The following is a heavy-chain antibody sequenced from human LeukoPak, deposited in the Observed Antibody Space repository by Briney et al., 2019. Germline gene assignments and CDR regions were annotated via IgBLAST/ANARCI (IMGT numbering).Heavy chain of an antibody. J-gene: IGHJ3*02. CDR1: GGSISSSNW. CDR2: IYHSGST. V-gene: IGHV4-4*02. D-gene: IGHD3-3*01. CDR3: ARVESPADAFDI. Sequence: SETLSLTCAVSGGSISSSNWWSWVRQPPGKGLEWIGEIYHSGSTNYNPSLKSRVTISVDKSKNQFSLKLSSVPAADTAVYYCARVESPADAFDIWGQGTMVTVSP.